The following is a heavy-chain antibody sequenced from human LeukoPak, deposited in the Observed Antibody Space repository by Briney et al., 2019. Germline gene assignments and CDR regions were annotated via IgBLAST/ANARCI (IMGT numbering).Heavy chain of an antibody. J-gene: IGHJ4*02. V-gene: IGHV3-23*01. Sequence: PGGSLRLSCAASGLTFSNYAMSWVRQAPGKGLEWVSVISGGGGSTYYADSVKGRFTISRDNSKNTLYLQMNSLRAEDTAVYYCAKLESWYYFDYWGLGTLVTVSS. CDR3: AKLESWYYFDY. D-gene: IGHD2-15*01. CDR1: GLTFSNYA. CDR2: ISGGGGST.